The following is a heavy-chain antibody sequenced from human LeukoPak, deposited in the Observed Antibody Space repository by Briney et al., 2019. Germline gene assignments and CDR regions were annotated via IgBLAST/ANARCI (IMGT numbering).Heavy chain of an antibody. CDR3: ARLGTRSLRAVPGTTEFDY. J-gene: IGHJ4*02. V-gene: IGHV5-51*01. CDR1: GYSFTSYC. Sequence: GESLKISCRGSGYSFTSYCIAWVRPIPGKGLEYMVIIYPAHSDARYSPSFQGQVTISADKSISTAYLQWSSLKTSDTAIYYCARLGTRSLRAVPGTTEFDYWGQGTLVAVSS. CDR2: IYPAHSDA. D-gene: IGHD6-19*01.